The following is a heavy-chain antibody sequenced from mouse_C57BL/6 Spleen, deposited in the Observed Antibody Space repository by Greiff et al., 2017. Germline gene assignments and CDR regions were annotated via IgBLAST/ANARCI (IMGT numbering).Heavy chain of an antibody. CDR2: IEPETGGT. CDR3: TSRGFAY. V-gene: IGHV1-15*01. CDR1: GYTFTDYE. J-gene: IGHJ3*01. Sequence: VQLQQSGAELVRPGASVTLSCKASGYTFTDYEMHWVKQTPVHGLEWIGAIEPETGGTAYNQKFKGKAILTADKSSSTAYMELRSLTSEDSAVYYCTSRGFAYWGQGTLVTVSA.